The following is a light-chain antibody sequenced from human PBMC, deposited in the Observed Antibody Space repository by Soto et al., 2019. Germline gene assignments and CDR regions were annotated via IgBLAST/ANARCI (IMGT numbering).Light chain of an antibody. CDR2: DVS. CDR3: SSYTSSTTVV. J-gene: IGLJ2*01. CDR1: SSDVVNYNY. V-gene: IGLV2-14*01. Sequence: QSVLTQPASVSGSPGQSITISCTGTSSDVVNYNYVSWYQQHPGKAPKLMIYDVSNRPSGVSNRFSGSKSGNTASLTISGLQAEDEADYYCSSYTSSTTVVFGGGTKVTVL.